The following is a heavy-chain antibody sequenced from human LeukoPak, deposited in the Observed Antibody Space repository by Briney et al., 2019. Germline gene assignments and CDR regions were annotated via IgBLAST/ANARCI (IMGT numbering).Heavy chain of an antibody. CDR3: VRLYYYGSGSFPY. J-gene: IGHJ4*02. V-gene: IGHV1-8*01. Sequence: ASVKVSCKASGYTFTSSDINWVRQAAGQGLEWMGWVNPNSGHSGSAQNFQGRVTMTRNTSISTAYMELSSLRSEDTAVYYCVRLYYYGSGSFPYWGQGTLVTVSS. D-gene: IGHD3-10*01. CDR2: VNPNSGHS. CDR1: GYTFTSSD.